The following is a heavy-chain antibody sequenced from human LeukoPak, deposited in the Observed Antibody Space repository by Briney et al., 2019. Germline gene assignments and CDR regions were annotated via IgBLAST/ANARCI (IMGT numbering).Heavy chain of an antibody. CDR2: XXXTGST. V-gene: IGHV4-59*01. CDR3: ARKLGYYYDSSGSIDAFDI. Sequence: SETLSLTCTVSGGSISSYYWXXXRQPPGKXLEWXGXXXXTGSTNYSPSLKSRVTISLDTSKNHFSLKLSSVTAADTAVYYCARKLGYYYDSSGSIDAFDIWGQGTMVTVSS. CDR1: GGSISSYY. D-gene: IGHD3-22*01. J-gene: IGHJ3*02.